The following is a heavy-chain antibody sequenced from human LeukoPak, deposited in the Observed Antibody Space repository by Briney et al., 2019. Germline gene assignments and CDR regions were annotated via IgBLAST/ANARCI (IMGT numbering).Heavy chain of an antibody. Sequence: GGSLRLSCAPSGFTFADYAMHWVRQAPGKGLEWVALISANGERTYYADSVKGRFTISRDNSKDSLYLQMTSLRNEDIALYYCAKAPYYYHYFDCWGQGTLVTVSS. D-gene: IGHD3-10*01. CDR1: GFTFADYA. CDR3: AKAPYYYHYFDC. CDR2: ISANGERT. J-gene: IGHJ4*02. V-gene: IGHV3-43*02.